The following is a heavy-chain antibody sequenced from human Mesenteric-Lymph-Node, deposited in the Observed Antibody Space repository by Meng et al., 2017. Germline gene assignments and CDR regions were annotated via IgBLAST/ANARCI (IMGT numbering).Heavy chain of an antibody. Sequence: QVQLQQWGAGLLKPSETLSPTCAVYGGSFSGYYWGWIRQPPGKGLEWIGEINHSGSTNYNPSLKSRVTISVDTSKNQFSLKLSSVTAADTAVYYCARTIGGADIVVVPAAYYFDYWGQGTLVTVSS. CDR1: GGSFSGYY. CDR2: INHSGST. V-gene: IGHV4-34*01. J-gene: IGHJ4*02. D-gene: IGHD2-2*01. CDR3: ARTIGGADIVVVPAAYYFDY.